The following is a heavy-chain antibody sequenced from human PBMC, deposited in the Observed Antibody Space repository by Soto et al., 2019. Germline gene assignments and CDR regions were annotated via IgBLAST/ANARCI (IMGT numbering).Heavy chain of an antibody. CDR3: AKLFGQMWLLPFEY. CDR1: GFSFSDYA. D-gene: IGHD3-22*01. CDR2: ISGGGGVT. V-gene: IGHV3-23*01. Sequence: AGGSLRLSCAATGFSFSDYAMTWVRQAPGKGLEWVSTISGGGGVTYYADSVKGRFIITRDNSKNTVNLQMSALRAEDTAIYYCAKLFGQMWLLPFEYWGQVYLVTVSS. J-gene: IGHJ4*02.